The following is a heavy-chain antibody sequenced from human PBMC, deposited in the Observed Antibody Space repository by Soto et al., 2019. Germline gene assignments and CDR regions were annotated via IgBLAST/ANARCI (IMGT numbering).Heavy chain of an antibody. V-gene: IGHV4-39*01. CDR2: IYHTGNT. CDR3: ARDYYDSSDYTTNWFDP. CDR1: GGSISSRSYY. J-gene: IGHJ5*02. D-gene: IGHD3-22*01. Sequence: SETLSLTCSVFGGSISSRSYYWGWIRQSPGKGLEWIGSIYHTGNTYYNPSLRSRVTISVDTSKNQFSLKLTPVTAADTAVYYCARDYYDSSDYTTNWFDPWGQGTLVTVSS.